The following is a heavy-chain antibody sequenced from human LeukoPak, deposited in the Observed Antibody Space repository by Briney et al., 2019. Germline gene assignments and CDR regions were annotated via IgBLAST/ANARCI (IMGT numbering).Heavy chain of an antibody. CDR3: ARDSPYYYDSSGSAFDY. Sequence: SVKVSCKASGGSFSSYAISWVRQAPGQGLEWRGGIIPSFGTANYAQKFQGRVTITAAESTSTAYMELSSLRSEDTAVYYCARDSPYYYDSSGSAFDYWGQGTLVTVSS. J-gene: IGHJ4*02. V-gene: IGHV1-69*01. D-gene: IGHD3-22*01. CDR2: IIPSFGTA. CDR1: GGSFSSYA.